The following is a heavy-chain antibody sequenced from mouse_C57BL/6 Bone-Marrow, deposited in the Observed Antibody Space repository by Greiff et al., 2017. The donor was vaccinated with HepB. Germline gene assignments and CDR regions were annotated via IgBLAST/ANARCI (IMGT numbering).Heavy chain of an antibody. J-gene: IGHJ4*01. CDR1: GFTFSDYG. CDR2: ISTLADSI. D-gene: IGHD3-2*02. V-gene: IGHV5-15*01. CDR3: ARGDSSGLYAMDY. Sequence: EVMLVESGGGLVQPGGSLKLSCAASGFTFSDYGMAWVRQAPRKGPEWVAFISTLADSIYYADTVTGRFTITRENAKSTLYMEMSSLRSEDTARYYCARGDSSGLYAMDYWGQGTSVTVSS.